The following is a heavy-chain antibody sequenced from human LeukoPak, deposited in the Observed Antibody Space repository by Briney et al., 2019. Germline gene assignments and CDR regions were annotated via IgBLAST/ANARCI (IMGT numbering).Heavy chain of an antibody. J-gene: IGHJ5*02. CDR3: ARDRGTFDP. D-gene: IGHD3-16*01. V-gene: IGHV4-59*04. CDR2: IYYSGST. Sequence: SETLSLTCTVSGVSVSRYYWTWIRQPPGKGLEWIGYIYYSGSTYYNPSLKSRVTISVDTSKNQFSLKLSSVTAADTAVYYCARDRGTFDPWGQGTLVTVSS. CDR1: GVSVSRYY.